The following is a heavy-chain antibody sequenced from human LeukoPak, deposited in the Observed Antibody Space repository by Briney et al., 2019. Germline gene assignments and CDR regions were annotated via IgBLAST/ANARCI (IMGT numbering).Heavy chain of an antibody. V-gene: IGHV3-23*01. CDR1: GFTFSSYA. Sequence: GGSLRLSCLASGFTFSSYAMDWVRQAPGQGLQWVSAVGTSADTYYADSVKGRFTISRDNSKNTLYLQMNSLRAEDTAVYYCARAGQGDSSSWYAWDYYYYMDVWGKGTTVTISS. D-gene: IGHD6-13*01. CDR3: ARAGQGDSSSWYAWDYYYYMDV. CDR2: VGTSADT. J-gene: IGHJ6*03.